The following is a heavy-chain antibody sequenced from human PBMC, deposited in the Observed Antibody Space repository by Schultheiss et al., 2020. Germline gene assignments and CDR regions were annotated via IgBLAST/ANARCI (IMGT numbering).Heavy chain of an antibody. J-gene: IGHJ5*02. CDR2: ISGYNFKT. D-gene: IGHD6-13*01. Sequence: ASVKVSCKASGYSFTSYGISWVRQAPGQGLEWMGWISGYNFKTHSAQKFQDRLTMTLDISSSTAYMELRSLTSDDTAIYYCAKSLDSSSWENWFDPWGQGTLVTVSS. CDR3: AKSLDSSSWENWFDP. CDR1: GYSFTSYG. V-gene: IGHV1-18*01.